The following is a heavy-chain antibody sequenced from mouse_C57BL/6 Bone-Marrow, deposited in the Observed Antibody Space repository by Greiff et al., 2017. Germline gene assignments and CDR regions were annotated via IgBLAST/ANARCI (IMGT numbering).Heavy chain of an antibody. V-gene: IGHV5-9*01. CDR2: ISGSGGNT. Sequence: EVQVVESGGGLVKPGGSLKLSCAASGFTFSSYTMSWVRQTPEKRLEWVATISGSGGNTYYPDSVKGRFTISRDNAKTTLYLQLSSLRSEDTALYYCAGRRYTGSYAMAYWGQGTSVTVSS. CDR1: GFTFSSYT. CDR3: AGRRYTGSYAMAY. D-gene: IGHD1-1*01. J-gene: IGHJ4*01.